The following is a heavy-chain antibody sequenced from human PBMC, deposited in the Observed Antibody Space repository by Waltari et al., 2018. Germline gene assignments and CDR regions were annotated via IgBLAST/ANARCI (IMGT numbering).Heavy chain of an antibody. CDR1: TFTFTDSA. D-gene: IGHD1-1*01. J-gene: IGHJ4*02. CDR2: ISADGSST. CDR3: VKERGLQRFFDS. V-gene: IGHV3-64D*06. Sequence: EVQLVESGGGLVQPGGSLRLPCSASTFTFTDSAMPWVRQAAGKGREYVSSISADGSSTYYADSVKGRFTISRDNSKDTLYLHMSSLRREDTAVYYCVKERGLQRFFDSWGQGTLVTVSS.